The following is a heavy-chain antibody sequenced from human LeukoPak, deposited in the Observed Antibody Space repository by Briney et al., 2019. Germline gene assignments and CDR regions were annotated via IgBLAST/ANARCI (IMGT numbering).Heavy chain of an antibody. J-gene: IGHJ4*02. V-gene: IGHV3-23*01. CDR3: AKDPVLRYFDWQHIGLGLDH. D-gene: IGHD3-9*01. Sequence: PGGSLRLSCAASGFTFTNYAMSWVRQAPGKGLEWVSGMSGSGGSTYYADSVKGRFTISRDNSKKTLYLQMNSLRAEDTAVYYCAKDPVLRYFDWQHIGLGLDHWGQGTLVTVSS. CDR1: GFTFTNYA. CDR2: MSGSGGST.